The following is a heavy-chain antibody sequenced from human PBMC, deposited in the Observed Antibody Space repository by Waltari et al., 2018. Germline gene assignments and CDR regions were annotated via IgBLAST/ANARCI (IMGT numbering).Heavy chain of an antibody. D-gene: IGHD6-19*01. CDR2: IYYRGST. Sequence: QLQLQESGPGLVKPSETLSLTCTVSGGSISSSSYYWGWIRQPPGKGLEWIGSIYYRGSTYYNPSLKSRVTISVDTSKNQFSLKLSSVTAADTAVYYCARHGVVAVAGYFDYWGQGTLVTVSS. J-gene: IGHJ4*02. V-gene: IGHV4-39*07. CDR1: GGSISSSSYY. CDR3: ARHGVVAVAGYFDY.